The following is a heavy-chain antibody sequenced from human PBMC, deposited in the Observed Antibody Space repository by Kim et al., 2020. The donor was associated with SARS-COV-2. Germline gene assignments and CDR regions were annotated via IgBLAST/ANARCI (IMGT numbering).Heavy chain of an antibody. CDR1: GYSFRAYA. CDR2: INTNTGHP. J-gene: IGHJ4*02. CDR3: TRDGFRDCSRTSCFDY. V-gene: IGHV7-4-1*02. D-gene: IGHD2-2*01. Sequence: ASVKVSCKTTGYSFRAYAINRVRQAPGQGLEWMGWINTNTGHPTYAQGFAGRFVFSLDTSVTTAYLQISSLKAEDTAMYYCTRDGFRDCSRTSCFDYWGQGTLVAVSS.